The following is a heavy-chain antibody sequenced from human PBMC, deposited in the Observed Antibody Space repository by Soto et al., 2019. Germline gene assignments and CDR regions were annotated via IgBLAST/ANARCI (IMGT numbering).Heavy chain of an antibody. Sequence: GGSLRLSCAASGFTVSSNYMSWVRQAPGKGLEWVSAISGSGGSTYYADSVKGRFTISRDNSKNTLYLQMNSLRAEDTAVYYCASYRLDAFDIWGQGTMVTVSS. J-gene: IGHJ3*02. D-gene: IGHD1-26*01. CDR2: ISGSGGST. CDR1: GFTVSSNY. V-gene: IGHV3-23*01. CDR3: ASYRLDAFDI.